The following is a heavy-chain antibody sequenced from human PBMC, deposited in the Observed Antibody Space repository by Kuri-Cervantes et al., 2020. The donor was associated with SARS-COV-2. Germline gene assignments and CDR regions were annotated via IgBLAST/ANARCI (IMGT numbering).Heavy chain of an antibody. Sequence: SETLSLTCTVSGGSISSGGYYWSWIRQHPGKGLEWIGYIYYSGSTYYNPSLKSRITISVDTSKNQFSLKLSSVTAADTAVYYCARVFLYDSSGYYDRPYYYYGMDVWGQGTTVTVSS. CDR3: ARVFLYDSSGYYDRPYYYYGMDV. J-gene: IGHJ6*02. CDR2: IYYSGST. V-gene: IGHV4-31*03. CDR1: GGSISSGGYY. D-gene: IGHD3-22*01.